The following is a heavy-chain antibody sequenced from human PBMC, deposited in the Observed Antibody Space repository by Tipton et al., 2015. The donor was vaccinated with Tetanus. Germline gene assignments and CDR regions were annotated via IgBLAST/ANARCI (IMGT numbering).Heavy chain of an antibody. CDR2: IYYSGRT. CDR1: GGSISSGGYY. Sequence: LRLSCSFSGGSISSGGYYWSWLRQHPGKGLEWIGYIYYSGRTYYNPSLKSRFTISVDTSKNQFSLKLSSVTAADTAVYYCARGSGSTVIDYWGQGTLVTVSS. D-gene: IGHD3-22*01. CDR3: ARGSGSTVIDY. J-gene: IGHJ4*02. V-gene: IGHV4-31*03.